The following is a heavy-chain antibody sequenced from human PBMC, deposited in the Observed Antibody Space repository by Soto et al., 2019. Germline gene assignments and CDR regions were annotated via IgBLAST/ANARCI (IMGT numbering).Heavy chain of an antibody. D-gene: IGHD2-15*01. CDR2: ISYDGSNK. J-gene: IGHJ6*02. Sequence: GGSQRLSCAASGFTFSSYGMHWVRQAPGKGLEWVAVISYDGSNKYYADSVKGRFTISRDNSKNTLYLQMNSLRAEDTAVYYCAKMLGDIVVVVAATEDYYYGMDVWGQGTTVTVSS. CDR3: AKMLGDIVVVVAATEDYYYGMDV. V-gene: IGHV3-30*18. CDR1: GFTFSSYG.